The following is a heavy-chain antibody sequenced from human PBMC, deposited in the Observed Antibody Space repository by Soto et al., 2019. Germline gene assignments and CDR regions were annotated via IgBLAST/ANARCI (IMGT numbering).Heavy chain of an antibody. CDR3: ARELGGIYGSGSYYSP. D-gene: IGHD3-10*01. CDR1: GGSFSGYY. CDR2: INHSGST. Sequence: TSETLSLTCAVYGGSFSGYYWSWIRQPPGKGLEWIGEINHSGSTNYNPSLKSRVTISVDTSKNQFSLKPSSVTAADTAVYYCARELGGIYGSGSYYSPWGQGTLVTVSS. J-gene: IGHJ5*02. V-gene: IGHV4-34*01.